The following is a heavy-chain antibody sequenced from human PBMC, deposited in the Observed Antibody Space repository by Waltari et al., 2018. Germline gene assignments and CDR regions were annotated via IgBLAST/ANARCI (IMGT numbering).Heavy chain of an antibody. D-gene: IGHD3-3*01. CDR2: IYYSGST. V-gene: IGHV4-59*01. J-gene: IGHJ6*02. CDR1: GGSISSYY. Sequence: QVQLQESGPGLVKPSETLSLTCTVSGGSISSYYWRWIRQPPGKGLEWIGYIYYSGSTNYNPSLKSRVTISVDTSKNQFSLKLSSVTAADTAVYYCARGPRGYDFWSGLYYYGMDVWGQGTTVTVSS. CDR3: ARGPRGYDFWSGLYYYGMDV.